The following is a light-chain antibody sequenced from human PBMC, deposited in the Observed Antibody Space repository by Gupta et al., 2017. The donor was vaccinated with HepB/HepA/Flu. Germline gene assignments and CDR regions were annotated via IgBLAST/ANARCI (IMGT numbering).Light chain of an antibody. CDR3: QQYNNWPQT. V-gene: IGKV3-15*01. J-gene: IGKJ1*01. CDR1: QSVSSN. CDR2: GAS. Sequence: VMTLSRATLSVSPGERATLSCRASQSVSSNLAWYQQKPGQAPRLLIYGASTRATVIPARFSGSGSGTEFPLTISSLQSEDFAVYYCQQYNNWPQTFGQGTKVEIK.